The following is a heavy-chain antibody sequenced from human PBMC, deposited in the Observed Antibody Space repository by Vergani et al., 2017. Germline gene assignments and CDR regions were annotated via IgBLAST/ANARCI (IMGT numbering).Heavy chain of an antibody. J-gene: IGHJ5*02. CDR2: ISDGGETK. V-gene: IGHV3-11*01. CDR1: GFIFSDYY. D-gene: IGHD1/OR15-1a*01. Sequence: QVQLVASGGGLVRPGGSLRLSCAASGFIFSDYYMTWIRQTPGKGLEWLAHISDGGETKMYAESLKGRFTVSRDNTKNLLILQMKTLKVDDTATYYCGRKQSPASLMEKPFDIWGQGTLVTVSS. CDR3: GRKQSPASLMEKPFDI.